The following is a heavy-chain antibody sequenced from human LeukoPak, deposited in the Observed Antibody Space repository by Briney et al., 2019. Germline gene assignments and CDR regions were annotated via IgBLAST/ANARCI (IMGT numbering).Heavy chain of an antibody. V-gene: IGHV4-59*12. CDR2: IYYSGST. D-gene: IGHD3-3*01. J-gene: IGHJ6*03. Sequence: SETLSLTCTVSGGSISSYYWSWIRQPPGKGLEWIAYIYYSGSTNYSPSLKSRVTISVDTSKNQFSLKLSSVAAADTAVYYCASGDESRNYDFWSGYRAGYYYYYMDVWGKGTTVTVSS. CDR3: ASGDESRNYDFWSGYRAGYYYYYMDV. CDR1: GGSISSYY.